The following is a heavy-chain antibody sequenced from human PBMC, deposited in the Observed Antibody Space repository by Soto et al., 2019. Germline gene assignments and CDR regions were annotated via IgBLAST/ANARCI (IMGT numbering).Heavy chain of an antibody. CDR3: ARGGGLRYFDGYYYYYGMDV. J-gene: IGHJ6*02. CDR1: GGSFSGYY. Sequence: SDTLSLTCAVYGGSFSGYYWSWIRQPPGKGLEWIGEINHSGSTNYNPSLKSRVTISVDTSKNQFSLKLSSVTAADTAVYYCARGGGLRYFDGYYYYYGMDVWGQGTTVTVSS. D-gene: IGHD3-9*01. V-gene: IGHV4-34*01. CDR2: INHSGST.